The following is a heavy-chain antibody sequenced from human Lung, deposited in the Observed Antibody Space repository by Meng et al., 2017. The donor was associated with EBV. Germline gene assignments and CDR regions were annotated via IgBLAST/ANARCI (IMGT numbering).Heavy chain of an antibody. D-gene: IGHD6-13*01. Sequence: GHLQESGPGLVKPSQTLSLTCTVSGDSIRSGGYYWSWIRQHPGKGLEWIGYIYYSGNTYYNPSLKSRVTISIDTSKNQFSLKLSSVTAADTAVYFCARATVVVPSGIYWFDPWGQGTLVTVSS. CDR2: IYYSGNT. CDR1: GDSIRSGGYY. V-gene: IGHV4-31*03. CDR3: ARATVVVPSGIYWFDP. J-gene: IGHJ5*02.